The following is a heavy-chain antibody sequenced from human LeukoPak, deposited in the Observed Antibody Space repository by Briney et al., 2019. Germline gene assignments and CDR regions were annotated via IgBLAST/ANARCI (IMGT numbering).Heavy chain of an antibody. Sequence: SETLSLTCAVYGGSFSGYYWSWIRQPPGKGLEWIGEINHSGSTNYNPSLKSRVTISVDTSKNQFSLKLSSVTAADTAVYYCARGRGPYYMDVWGKGTTVTVSS. J-gene: IGHJ6*03. CDR3: ARGRGPYYMDV. V-gene: IGHV4-34*01. CDR1: GGSFSGYY. CDR2: INHSGST.